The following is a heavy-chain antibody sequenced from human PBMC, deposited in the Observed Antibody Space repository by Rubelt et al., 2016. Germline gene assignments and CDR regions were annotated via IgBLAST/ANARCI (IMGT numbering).Heavy chain of an antibody. CDR3: ARHDYADVDMRAGPHDY. V-gene: IGHV4-34*01. D-gene: IGHD4-17*01. Sequence: QVQLQQWGAGLLKPSETLSLTCAVYGGSFSGYYWSWIRQPPGKGLEWIGEINHSGSTNYNPSLKSRVTISVDTAKNQFSPKLSSVTAADTAVYYCARHDYADVDMRAGPHDYWGQGTLVTVSS. CDR2: INHSGST. CDR1: GGSFSGYY. J-gene: IGHJ4*02.